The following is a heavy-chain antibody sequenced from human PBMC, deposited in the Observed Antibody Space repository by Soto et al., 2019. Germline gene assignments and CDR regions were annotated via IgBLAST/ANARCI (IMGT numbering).Heavy chain of an antibody. CDR3: AKDGCSGVSCYLGGNY. J-gene: IGHJ4*02. V-gene: IGHV3-23*01. D-gene: IGHD2-15*01. CDR2: ISGSGGST. CDR1: GFTFSSYA. Sequence: EVQLLESGGGLVQPGGSLRLSCAASGFTFSSYAMSWVRQAPGKGLEWVSAISGSGGSTYYADSVKGRFTISRDNSKNTLYLQMNSLRAEDTAVYYCAKDGCSGVSCYLGGNYWGQGTLVTVSS.